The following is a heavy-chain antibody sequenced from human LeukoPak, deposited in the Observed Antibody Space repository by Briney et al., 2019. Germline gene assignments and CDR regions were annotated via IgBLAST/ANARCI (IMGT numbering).Heavy chain of an antibody. CDR3: TTSWTPFQY. D-gene: IGHD3/OR15-3a*01. J-gene: IGHJ4*02. CDR2: IKNKADGGTT. CDR1: GFIFNNAW. Sequence: GGSLRLSCAASGFIFNNAWMSWVRLPPGKGLEWVGRIKNKADGGTTDYAAPVKGRFTISRDDSKNTLYLQMNSLKTEDTAVYYCTTSWTPFQYWGQGTLVTVSS. V-gene: IGHV3-15*01.